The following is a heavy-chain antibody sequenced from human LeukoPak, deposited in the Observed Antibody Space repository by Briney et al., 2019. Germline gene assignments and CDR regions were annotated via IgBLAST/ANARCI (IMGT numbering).Heavy chain of an antibody. J-gene: IGHJ6*03. V-gene: IGHV4-30-2*01. D-gene: IGHD2-2*02. Sequence: PSQTLSLTCTVSGGSISSGGYYWSCIRQPPGKGLECIGYIYHSGSTYYNPSLKSRVTISVDRSKNQFSLKLSSVTAADTAVYYCARLGYCSSTSCYKYYYYYMDVWGKGTTVTVSS. CDR1: GGSISSGGYY. CDR2: IYHSGST. CDR3: ARLGYCSSTSCYKYYYYYMDV.